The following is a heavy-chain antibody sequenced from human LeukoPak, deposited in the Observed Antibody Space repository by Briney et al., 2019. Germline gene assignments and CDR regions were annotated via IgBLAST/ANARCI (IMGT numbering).Heavy chain of an antibody. CDR3: ARENTGTTGRNWFDP. CDR2: IYTSGST. J-gene: IGHJ5*02. CDR1: GGSISSGSYY. D-gene: IGHD1-1*01. Sequence: PSETLSLTCTVSGGSISSGSYYWSWIRQPAGKGLEWIGRIYTSGSTNYNPSLKSRVTISVDTSKNQFSLKLSSVTAADTAVYYCARENTGTTGRNWFDPWGQGTLVTVSS. V-gene: IGHV4-61*02.